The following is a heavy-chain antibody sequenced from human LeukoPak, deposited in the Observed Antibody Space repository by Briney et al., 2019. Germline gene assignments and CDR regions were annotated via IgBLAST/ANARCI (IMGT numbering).Heavy chain of an antibody. J-gene: IGHJ5*02. CDR2: IIPIFGTA. CDR1: GGTFSSYA. Sequence: SVKVSCKASGGTFSSYAISWVRQAPGQGLEWMGGIIPIFGTANYAQKFQGRVTITADESTSTAYMELSSLRSEDTAVYYCASSSSSWYNWFDPWGQGTLVTVSS. V-gene: IGHV1-69*13. D-gene: IGHD6-13*01. CDR3: ASSSSSWYNWFDP.